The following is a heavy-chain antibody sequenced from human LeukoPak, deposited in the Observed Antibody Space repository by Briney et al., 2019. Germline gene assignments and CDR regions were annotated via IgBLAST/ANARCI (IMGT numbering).Heavy chain of an antibody. V-gene: IGHV3-21*01. D-gene: IGHD3-22*01. J-gene: IGHJ4*02. CDR2: ISSSSSYI. Sequence: GGSLRHSCAASGFTFSSYSMNWVRQAPGKGLEWVSSISSSSSYIYYADSVKGRFTISRDNARNSLYLQMNSLRAEDTAVYYCARDRNYYDSSGYHRVDYWGQGTLVTVSS. CDR3: ARDRNYYDSSGYHRVDY. CDR1: GFTFSSYS.